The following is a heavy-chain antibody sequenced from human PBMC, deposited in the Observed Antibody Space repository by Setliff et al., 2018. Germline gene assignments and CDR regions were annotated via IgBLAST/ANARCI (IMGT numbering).Heavy chain of an antibody. Sequence: GGSLRLSCVASGFTFSNYGMHWVRQASGKGLEWVTYIQHDGNIKHYADSVKGRCTISRDNSKNTLYLEMSSLRPEDTAVYYCAKVIGGYPPKPSDYWGQGTLVTVSS. CDR2: IQHDGNIK. D-gene: IGHD3-16*02. V-gene: IGHV3-30*02. J-gene: IGHJ4*02. CDR1: GFTFSNYG. CDR3: AKVIGGYPPKPSDY.